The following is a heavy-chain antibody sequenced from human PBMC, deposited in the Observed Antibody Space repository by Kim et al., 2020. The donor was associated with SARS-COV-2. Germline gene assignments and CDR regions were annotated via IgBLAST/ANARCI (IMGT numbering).Heavy chain of an antibody. V-gene: IGHV3-33*01. CDR2: IWYDGSNK. Sequence: GGSLRLSCAASGFTFSSYGMHWVRQAPGKGLEWVAVIWYDGSNKYYADSVKGRFTISRDNSKNTLYLQMNSLRAEDTAVYYCARDVDSSGWHDYWGQGTLVTVSS. CDR3: ARDVDSSGWHDY. J-gene: IGHJ4*02. D-gene: IGHD6-19*01. CDR1: GFTFSSYG.